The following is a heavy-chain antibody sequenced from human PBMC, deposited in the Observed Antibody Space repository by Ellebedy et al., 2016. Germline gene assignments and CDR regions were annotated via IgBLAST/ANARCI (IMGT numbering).Heavy chain of an antibody. CDR3: ARDRGGPVGYCSSATCLNSTMITWDGFDI. D-gene: IGHD2-2*01. V-gene: IGHV3-21*01. Sequence: GGSLRLSCAASGFMFSSYSMNWVRQAPGKGLEWVSFVSSSSTYTFYADSVKGRFTISRDNAKNSMFLQMNSLRAEDTAVYYCARDRGGPVGYCSSATCLNSTMITWDGFDIWGLGTMVTVS. J-gene: IGHJ3*02. CDR2: VSSSSTYT. CDR1: GFMFSSYS.